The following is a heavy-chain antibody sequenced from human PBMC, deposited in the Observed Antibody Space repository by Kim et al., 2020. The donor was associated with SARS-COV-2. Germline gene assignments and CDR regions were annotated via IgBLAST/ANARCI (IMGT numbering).Heavy chain of an antibody. CDR2: IYYSGST. CDR3: ARQEVDYYGSGSYDY. D-gene: IGHD3-10*01. V-gene: IGHV4-39*01. CDR1: GGSISSSSYY. J-gene: IGHJ4*02. Sequence: SETLSLTCTVSGGSISSSSYYWGWIRQPPGKGLEWIGSIYYSGSTYYNPSLKSRVTISVDTSKNQFSLKLSSVTAADTAVYYCARQEVDYYGSGSYDYWGQGTLVTVSS.